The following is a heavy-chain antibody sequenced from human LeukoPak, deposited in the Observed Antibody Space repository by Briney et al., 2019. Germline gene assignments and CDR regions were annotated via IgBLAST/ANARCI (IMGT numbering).Heavy chain of an antibody. D-gene: IGHD6-19*01. V-gene: IGHV3-30-3*01. Sequence: PGRSLRLSCAASGFTFSTYALHWVRQAPATGLDWVAVISYDGGNKYYADPVKGRFTISRDNSKNTLYLQMNSLRAEDTAVYYCASEAGTHLFDYWGQGTLVTAS. CDR1: GFTFSTYA. J-gene: IGHJ4*02. CDR2: ISYDGGNK. CDR3: ASEAGTHLFDY.